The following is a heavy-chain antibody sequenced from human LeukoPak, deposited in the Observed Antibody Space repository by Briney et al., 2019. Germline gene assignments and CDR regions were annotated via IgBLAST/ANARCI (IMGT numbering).Heavy chain of an antibody. CDR2: IIPIFGTA. Sequence: ASVKVSCKASGGTFNSYAISWVRQAPGQGLEWMGGIIPIFGTANYAQKFQSRVTITADESTSTAYMELSSLRSEDTAVYYCATDRRLSLWSGYYLDYWGQGTLVTVSS. V-gene: IGHV1-69*13. J-gene: IGHJ4*02. CDR3: ATDRRLSLWSGYYLDY. CDR1: GGTFNSYA. D-gene: IGHD3-3*01.